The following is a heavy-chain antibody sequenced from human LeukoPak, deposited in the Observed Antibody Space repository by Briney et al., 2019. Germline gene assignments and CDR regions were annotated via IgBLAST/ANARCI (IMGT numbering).Heavy chain of an antibody. V-gene: IGHV1-46*01. CDR3: ARDTSSSASWWFDP. J-gene: IGHJ5*02. CDR1: GYTFISHW. Sequence: ASVKVSCKASGYTFISHWMRWVRQAPGHGLEWMGIINPNGGSTVYAQKFQGRVTLTRDMSSSTLYMELRSLRSEDTAVYYCARDTSSSASWWFDPWGQGTLVTVSS. CDR2: INPNGGST. D-gene: IGHD6-6*01.